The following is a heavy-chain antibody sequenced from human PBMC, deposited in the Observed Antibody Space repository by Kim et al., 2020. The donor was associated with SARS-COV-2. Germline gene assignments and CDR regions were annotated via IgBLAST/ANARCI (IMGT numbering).Heavy chain of an antibody. CDR2: IIPNSGKA. Sequence: ASVKVSCKASGCTFTSYDINWVRQAPGQGLEWMGGIIPNSGKASYAQKFQGRVTITGNTSTSTAYMELSSLRSEDTAVYYCARCGWKLVRKINAYYYGMDVWGQGTTVTVSS. J-gene: IGHJ6*02. CDR1: GCTFTSYD. V-gene: IGHV1-8*03. CDR3: ARCGWKLVRKINAYYYGMDV. D-gene: IGHD6-6*01.